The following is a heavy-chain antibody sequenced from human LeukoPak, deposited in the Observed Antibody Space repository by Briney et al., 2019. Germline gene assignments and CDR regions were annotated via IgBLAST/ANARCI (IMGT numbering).Heavy chain of an antibody. Sequence: PSETLSLTCTVSGGSISSSSYYWGWIRQPPGKGLEWIGSIYYSGSTYYNPSLKSRVTISVDTSKNQFSLKLSSVTAADTAVYYCARRTRGYSYGSLDYWGQGTLVTVSS. V-gene: IGHV4-39*01. J-gene: IGHJ4*02. CDR1: GGSISSSSYY. CDR2: IYYSGST. D-gene: IGHD5-18*01. CDR3: ARRTRGYSYGSLDY.